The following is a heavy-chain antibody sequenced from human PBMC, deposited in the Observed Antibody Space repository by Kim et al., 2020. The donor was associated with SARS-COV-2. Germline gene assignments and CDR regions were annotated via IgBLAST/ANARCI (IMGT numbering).Heavy chain of an antibody. CDR3: ARHGTDGYNYYFDY. D-gene: IGHD5-12*01. J-gene: IGHJ4*02. Sequence: YHPSLKSRVTLPADTSKNQLSLKLSSVTAADTAVYYCARHGTDGYNYYFDYWGQGTLVSVSS. V-gene: IGHV4-39*01.